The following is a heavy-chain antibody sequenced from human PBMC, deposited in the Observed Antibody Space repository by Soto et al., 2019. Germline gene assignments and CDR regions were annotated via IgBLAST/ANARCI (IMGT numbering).Heavy chain of an antibody. J-gene: IGHJ4*02. CDR3: ARRDHDYLERTYYCDY. D-gene: IGHD4-17*01. V-gene: IGHV5-51*01. Sequence: GESLKISCKGSGHSFTSYWIGWVRRMPGKGLEWMGIIYPGDSDTRYSQSFQGQVTISADKSISTAYLQWSSLKASDTAMYYCARRDHDYLERTYYCDYWGQGPLVTVS. CDR2: IYPGDSDT. CDR1: GHSFTSYW.